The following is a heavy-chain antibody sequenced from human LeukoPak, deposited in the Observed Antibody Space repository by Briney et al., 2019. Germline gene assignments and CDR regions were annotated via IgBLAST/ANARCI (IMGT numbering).Heavy chain of an antibody. CDR1: GLIFGGYA. CDR2: ISYDGRNT. J-gene: IGHJ6*02. CDR3: AGGYDFWSGYPPSQYGMDV. V-gene: IGHV3-30*04. Sequence: GGSLRLSCAASGLIFGGYAMHWVRQVPGEGLEWVAIISYDGRNTYYADSAKGRFTISRDNSKNTLDLQMNSLRSEDTGVYYCAGGYDFWSGYPPSQYGMDVWGQGTTVTVSS. D-gene: IGHD3-3*01.